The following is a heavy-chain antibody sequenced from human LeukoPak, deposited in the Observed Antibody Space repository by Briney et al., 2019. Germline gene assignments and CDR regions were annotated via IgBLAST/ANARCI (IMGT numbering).Heavy chain of an antibody. CDR3: ARGSRYYDYVWGSYRRGDYFDY. V-gene: IGHV4-34*01. J-gene: IGHJ4*02. Sequence: SETLSLTCAVYGGSFSGYYWSWIRQPPGKGLEWIGEINHSGSTNYNPSLKSRVTISVDTSKNQFPLKLSSVTAADTAVYYCARGSRYYDYVWGSYRRGDYFDYWGQGTLVTVSS. CDR1: GGSFSGYY. D-gene: IGHD3-16*02. CDR2: INHSGST.